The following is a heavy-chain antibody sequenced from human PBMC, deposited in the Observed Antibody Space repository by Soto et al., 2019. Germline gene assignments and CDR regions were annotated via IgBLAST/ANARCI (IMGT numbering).Heavy chain of an antibody. D-gene: IGHD5-12*01. CDR1: GFTFSSYE. CDR3: ARGSEMATIQPAGY. V-gene: IGHV3-48*03. Sequence: PGGSLRLSCAASGFTFSSYEMNWVRQAPGKGLEWVSYISSSGSTIYYADSVKGRFTISRDNAKNSLYLQMNSLRAEDTAVYYCARGSEMATIQPAGYWGQGTLVTVSS. CDR2: ISSSGSTI. J-gene: IGHJ4*02.